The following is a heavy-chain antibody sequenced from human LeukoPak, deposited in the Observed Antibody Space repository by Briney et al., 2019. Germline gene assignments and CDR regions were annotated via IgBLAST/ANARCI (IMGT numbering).Heavy chain of an antibody. CDR2: TSYDGSNK. CDR3: AKASSSWYLGV. D-gene: IGHD6-13*01. Sequence: GGSLRLSCAASGFTLSSYWMHWVRQAPGKGLEWVAVTSYDGSNKYYADSVKGRFTISRDNSKNTLYLQMNSLRAEDTAVYYCAKASSSWYLGVWGQGTLVTVSS. CDR1: GFTLSSYW. J-gene: IGHJ4*02. V-gene: IGHV3-30*18.